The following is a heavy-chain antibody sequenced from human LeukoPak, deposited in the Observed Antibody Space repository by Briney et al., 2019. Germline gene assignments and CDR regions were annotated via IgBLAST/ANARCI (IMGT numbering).Heavy chain of an antibody. V-gene: IGHV4-61*05. CDR2: IYYSGST. CDR1: GGSISSSSYY. CDR3: ALVVPPTHYFDY. Sequence: PSETLSLTCTVSGGSISSSSYYWGWIRQPPGKGLEWIGYIYYSGSTNYNPSLKSRVTISVDTSKNQFSLKLSSVTAADTAVYYCALVVPPTHYFDYWGQGTLVTVSS. D-gene: IGHD3-22*01. J-gene: IGHJ4*02.